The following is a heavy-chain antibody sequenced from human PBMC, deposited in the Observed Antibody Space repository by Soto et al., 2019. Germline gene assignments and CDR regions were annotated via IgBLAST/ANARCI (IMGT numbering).Heavy chain of an antibody. CDR2: IKIKTDGGTT. CDR3: TTVDIVVVVAATAGDY. J-gene: IGHJ4*02. CDR1: GFTFSNAL. V-gene: IGHV3-15*01. D-gene: IGHD2-15*01. Sequence: GGSLRLSCAASGFTFSNALMSWVRQAPGKGLEWVGRIKIKTDGGTTDYAAPVKGRFTISRDDSKNTLYLQMNSLKTEDTAVYYCTTVDIVVVVAATAGDYWGQGTLVTVSS.